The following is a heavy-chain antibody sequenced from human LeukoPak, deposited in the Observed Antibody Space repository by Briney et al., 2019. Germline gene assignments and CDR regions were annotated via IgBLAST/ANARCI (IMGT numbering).Heavy chain of an antibody. CDR2: INHSGST. D-gene: IGHD3-9*01. J-gene: IGHJ4*02. CDR3: ARVIFSSFDY. CDR1: GGSFSGYY. V-gene: IGHV4-34*01. Sequence: SETLSLTCAVYGGSFSGYYWSWIRQPPGEGLEWIGEINHSGSTNYNPSLKSRVTISVDTSKNQFSLKLSSVTAADTAVYYCARVIFSSFDYWGQGTLVTVSS.